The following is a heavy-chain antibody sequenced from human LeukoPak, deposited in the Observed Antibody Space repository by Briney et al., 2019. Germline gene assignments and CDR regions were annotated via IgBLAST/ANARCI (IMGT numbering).Heavy chain of an antibody. CDR3: ARPHHYDSSGYYPGAFDI. V-gene: IGHV5-51*01. J-gene: IGHJ3*02. D-gene: IGHD3-22*01. CDR1: GYSFISYW. Sequence: GESLQISRQGSGYSFISYWIGWVRQMPGKGLEWMGIIYPGDSDTRYSPSFQGQVTISADKSISTAYLQWSSLKASDTAMYYCARPHHYDSSGYYPGAFDIWGQGTMVTVSS. CDR2: IYPGDSDT.